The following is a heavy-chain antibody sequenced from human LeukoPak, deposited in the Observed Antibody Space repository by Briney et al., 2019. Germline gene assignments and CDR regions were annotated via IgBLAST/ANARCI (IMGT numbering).Heavy chain of an antibody. Sequence: GGSLRLSCAASGFTFSSYAMSWVRQAPGKGLEWVSAISGSGGSTYYADSVKGRFTISRDNSKNTLYLQMNSLRAEDTAVYYCAKDDYYDSSGYRPGYYYMDVWGKGTTVTVYS. CDR1: GFTFSSYA. V-gene: IGHV3-23*01. CDR2: ISGSGGST. D-gene: IGHD3-22*01. J-gene: IGHJ6*03. CDR3: AKDDYYDSSGYRPGYYYMDV.